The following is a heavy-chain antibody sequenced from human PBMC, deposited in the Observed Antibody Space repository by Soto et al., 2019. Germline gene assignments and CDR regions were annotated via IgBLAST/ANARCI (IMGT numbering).Heavy chain of an antibody. Sequence: GGSLRLSCAASGFTFSSYVMSWVRQAPGKGLEWVSVIYSAGSADFADSVKGRFTISRDNSKNTLYLQMSSLRAEDTAVYYCARVPSNNYHYFDYWGQGTLVTVSS. CDR3: ARVPSNNYHYFDY. V-gene: IGHV3-66*01. D-gene: IGHD1-1*01. J-gene: IGHJ4*02. CDR2: IYSAGSA. CDR1: GFTFSSYV.